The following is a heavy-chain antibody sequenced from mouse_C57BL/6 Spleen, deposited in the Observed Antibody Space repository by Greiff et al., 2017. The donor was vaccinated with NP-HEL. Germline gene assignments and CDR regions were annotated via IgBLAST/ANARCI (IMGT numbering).Heavy chain of an antibody. CDR3: ARKGLDDYGGYFDY. CDR1: GYTFTDYY. D-gene: IGHD2-4*01. Sequence: QVQLKQSGAELVRPGASVKLSCKASGYTFTDYYINWVKQRPGQGLEWIARIYPGSGNTYYNEKFKGKATLTAEKSSSTAYMQLSSLTSEDSAVYFCARKGLDDYGGYFDYWGQGTTLTVSS. CDR2: IYPGSGNT. J-gene: IGHJ2*01. V-gene: IGHV1-76*01.